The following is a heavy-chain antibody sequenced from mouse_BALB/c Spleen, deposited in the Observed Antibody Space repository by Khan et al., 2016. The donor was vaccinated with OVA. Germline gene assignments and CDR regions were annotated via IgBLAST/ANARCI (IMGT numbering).Heavy chain of an antibody. V-gene: IGHV3-2*02. J-gene: IGHJ3*01. D-gene: IGHD4-1*01. CDR3: ARLGPGFAY. Sequence: EVQLVESGPGLVKPSQSLSLTCTVTGYSIPSDYAWNWIRQFPGNKLEWMGYIGYSGSTSSNPSLKSRISITRATSKNHFYLRLNSVTNEDTATYYCARLGPGFAYWGQGTLVTVSA. CDR1: GYSIPSDYA. CDR2: IGYSGST.